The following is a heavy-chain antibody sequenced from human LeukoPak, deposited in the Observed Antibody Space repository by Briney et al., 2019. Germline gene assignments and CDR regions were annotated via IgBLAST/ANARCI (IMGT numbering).Heavy chain of an antibody. Sequence: PGGSLRLSCLVSGFSLSNYGIHWVRQAPGKGLEWVALIFNDGSYKEYADSVKGRFTISRDNSKNTLYLQMNSLRAEDTAVYYCAKTPEGRAYCGGDCYHYFDHWGQGTLVTVSS. D-gene: IGHD2-21*02. CDR3: AKTPEGRAYCGGDCYHYFDH. V-gene: IGHV3-30*02. CDR2: IFNDGSYK. CDR1: GFSLSNYG. J-gene: IGHJ4*02.